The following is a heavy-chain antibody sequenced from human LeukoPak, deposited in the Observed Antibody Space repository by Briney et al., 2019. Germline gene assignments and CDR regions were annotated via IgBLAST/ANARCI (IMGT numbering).Heavy chain of an antibody. Sequence: GGSLRLSCAASGFTFSSYAMHWVRQAPGKGLEWVAVISYDGSNKYYADSVKGRFTISRDNSKDTLYLQMNSLRAEDTAVYYCARGGEWELLPAYFQHWGQGTLVTVSS. CDR3: ARGGEWELLPAYFQH. V-gene: IGHV3-30-3*01. CDR2: ISYDGSNK. J-gene: IGHJ1*01. CDR1: GFTFSSYA. D-gene: IGHD1-26*01.